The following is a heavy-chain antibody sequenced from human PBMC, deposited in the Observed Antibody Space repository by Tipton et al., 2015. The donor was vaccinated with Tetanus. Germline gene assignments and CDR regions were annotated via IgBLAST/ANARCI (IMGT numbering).Heavy chain of an antibody. CDR1: GGSISSYY. V-gene: IGHV4-59*01. J-gene: IGHJ6*02. Sequence: TLSLTCTVPGGSISSYYWSWIRQPPGKGLEWIGYIYYSGSTNYNPSLKSRVTISVDTSKNQFSLKLSSVTAADTAVYYCARDRGVTSPFGSYYYGMDVWGQGTTVTVSS. CDR2: IYYSGST. D-gene: IGHD2-21*02. CDR3: ARDRGVTSPFGSYYYGMDV.